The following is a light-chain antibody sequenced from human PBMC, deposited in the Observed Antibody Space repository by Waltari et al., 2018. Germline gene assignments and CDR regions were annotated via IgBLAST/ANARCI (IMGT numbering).Light chain of an antibody. CDR1: QSVSFF. CDR2: DTS. Sequence: EIVLTQSPAIVSLSPGERATLSSRASQSVSFFLAWYQQKPGQGPRLLIFDTSNRATGIPARFSGGGSGTDFTLTISSLEPEDFATYYCQQRYSWPLTFGGGTKVEIK. V-gene: IGKV3-11*01. CDR3: QQRYSWPLT. J-gene: IGKJ4*01.